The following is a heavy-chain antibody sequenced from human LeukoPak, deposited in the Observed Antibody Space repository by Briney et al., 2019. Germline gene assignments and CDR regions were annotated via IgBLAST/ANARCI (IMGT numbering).Heavy chain of an antibody. CDR2: IYYSGST. V-gene: IGHV4-39*07. J-gene: IGHJ5*02. D-gene: IGHD3-22*01. CDR3: AREEWMIVVVHGRWFDP. CDR1: GGSISSSSYY. Sequence: SETLSLTCTVSGGSISSSSYYWGWIRQPPGKGLEWIGSIYYSGSTYYNPSLKSRVTISVDTSKNQFSLKLSSVTAADTAVYYCAREEWMIVVVHGRWFDPWGQGTLVTVS.